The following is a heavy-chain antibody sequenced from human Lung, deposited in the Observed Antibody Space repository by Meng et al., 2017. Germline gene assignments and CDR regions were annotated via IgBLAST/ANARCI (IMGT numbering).Heavy chain of an antibody. CDR3: ARGQKGYFDL. CDR1: GGSISSSNYY. Sequence: VQVEESGPGLLKPSHTLYLTLTVSGGSISSSNYYWSWIRQPPGKGLEWSGHIYNSGSTYYNPSLKSRITISVDTSKNQFSLKLSSVTAADTAVYYCARGQKGYFDLWGRGTLVTVSS. CDR2: IYNSGST. V-gene: IGHV4-30-4*01. J-gene: IGHJ2*01.